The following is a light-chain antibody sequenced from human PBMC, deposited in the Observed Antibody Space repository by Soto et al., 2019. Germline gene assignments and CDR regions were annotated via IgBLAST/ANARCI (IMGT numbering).Light chain of an antibody. CDR1: QGIRND. CDR2: AAS. CDR3: LQDYNYPLT. V-gene: IGKV1-6*01. J-gene: IGKJ4*01. Sequence: AIQMTQSPSSLSASVGDRVTTTCRASQGIRNDLGWYQQKPGKAPKLLIYAASSLQSGVPSRFSGSGSGTDFTLSNCSLQPEDFATYYCLQDYNYPLTFGGGTKVDIK.